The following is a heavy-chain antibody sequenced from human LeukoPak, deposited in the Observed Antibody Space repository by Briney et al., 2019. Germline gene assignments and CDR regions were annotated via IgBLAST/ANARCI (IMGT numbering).Heavy chain of an antibody. CDR1: GGSVSSSSAA. Sequence: SQTLSLTCAISGGSVSSSSAAWNWIRQSPSRGLEWLGRTYYRSKWYNDYAVSVKSRITINPDTSKNQFTLQLNSVTPEDTAVYYCARGGGSYCRNWFDPWGQGTLVTVSS. CDR3: ARGGGSYCRNWFDP. V-gene: IGHV6-1*01. D-gene: IGHD1-26*01. J-gene: IGHJ5*02. CDR2: TYYRSKWYN.